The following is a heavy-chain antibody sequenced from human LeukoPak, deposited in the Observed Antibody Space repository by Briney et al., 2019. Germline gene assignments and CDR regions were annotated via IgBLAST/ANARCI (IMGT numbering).Heavy chain of an antibody. D-gene: IGHD1-26*01. CDR1: GYIFTNYD. CDR2: MNPKSANT. V-gene: IGHV1-8*02. J-gene: IGHJ4*02. CDR3: ARGPMYSASYNY. Sequence: ASVKVSCKASGYIFTNYDIHWVQQATGQGLEWMAWMNPKSANTGYAQKFQGRVTVTRNTSISTAYMELSGLRSDDTAVYYCARGPMYSASYNYWGQGTLVTVSS.